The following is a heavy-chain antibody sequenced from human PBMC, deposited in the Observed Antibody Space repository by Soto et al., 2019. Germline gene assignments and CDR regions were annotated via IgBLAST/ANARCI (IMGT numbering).Heavy chain of an antibody. J-gene: IGHJ3*02. V-gene: IGHV4-59*01. D-gene: IGHD6-6*01. CDR3: ASLSLRTIFFKDSATTDLYTLALHYARPI. CDR1: RGSITGYY. CDR2: VYYTGNT. Sequence: SETLSLTCTVSRGSITGYYWSWIRQPPGKGLEWIGYVYYTGNTNYNPSLESRVTMSVDTSKNQFSLKLTSVTAADTAVYFCASLSLRTIFFKDSATTDLYTLALHYARPIWG.